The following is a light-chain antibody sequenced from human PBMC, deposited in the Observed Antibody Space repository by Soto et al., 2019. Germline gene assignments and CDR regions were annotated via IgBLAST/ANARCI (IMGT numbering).Light chain of an antibody. CDR3: QQYNNWPPT. CDR1: QSVSSK. J-gene: IGKJ1*01. CDR2: GAS. Sequence: EIVMTQSPATLSVSPGERATLSCRASQSVSSKLAWYQQKRGQAPGLLIYGASTRSTGIPARFSGSGSGTEFILTISSLQSEDFAVYYCQQYNNWPPTFGQGTKVEIK. V-gene: IGKV3-15*01.